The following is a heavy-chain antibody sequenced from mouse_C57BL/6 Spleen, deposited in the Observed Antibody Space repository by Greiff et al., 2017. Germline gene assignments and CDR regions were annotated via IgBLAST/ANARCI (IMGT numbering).Heavy chain of an antibody. J-gene: IGHJ2*01. CDR1: GYTFTDYY. Sequence: VQLQQSGPELVKPGASVKISCKASGYTFTDYYMNWVKQSHGKSLEWIGDINPNNGGTSYNQKFKGKATLTVDKSSSTAYMELRSLTSEDSAVYYCARDRANWDFDYWGQGTTLTVSS. V-gene: IGHV1-26*01. D-gene: IGHD4-1*01. CDR3: ARDRANWDFDY. CDR2: INPNNGGT.